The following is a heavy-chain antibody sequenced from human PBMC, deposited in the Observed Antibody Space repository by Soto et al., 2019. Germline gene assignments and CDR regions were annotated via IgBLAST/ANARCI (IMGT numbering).Heavy chain of an antibody. CDR3: AREDFDFWSGRSNWFDP. CDR2: MNPNSGNT. V-gene: IGHV1-8*01. CDR1: GYTFTSYD. D-gene: IGHD3-3*01. Sequence: GASVKVSCKASGYTFTSYDINWVRQATGQGLERMGWMNPNSGNTGYAQKFQGRVTMTRNTSISTAYMELSSLRSEDTAVYYCAREDFDFWSGRSNWFDPWGQGTLVTVSS. J-gene: IGHJ5*02.